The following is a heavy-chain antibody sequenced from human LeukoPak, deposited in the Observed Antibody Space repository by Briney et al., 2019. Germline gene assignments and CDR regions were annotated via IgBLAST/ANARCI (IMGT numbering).Heavy chain of an antibody. CDR1: GFTFSGYH. D-gene: IGHD3-10*01. CDR2: ISSSGSTI. J-gene: IGHJ4*02. Sequence: PGGSLRLSCAASGFTFSGYHMTWIRQAPGKGLEWVSYISSSGSTIHYADSVKGRFTISRDNAENSLYLQMASLRAEDTAVYYCARDFSYGSGSYDYWGQGTLVTVSS. CDR3: ARDFSYGSGSYDY. V-gene: IGHV3-11*04.